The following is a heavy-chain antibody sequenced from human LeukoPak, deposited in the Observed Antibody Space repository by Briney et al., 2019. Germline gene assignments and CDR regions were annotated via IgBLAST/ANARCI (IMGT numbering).Heavy chain of an antibody. CDR3: AREEWELAFDY. Sequence: PGGSLRLSCAASGFTFDHYTMHWVRQAPGKGLEWVSSISSSSSYIYYADSVKGRFTISRDNAKNSLYLQMNSLRAEDTAVYYCAREEWELAFDYWGQGTLVTVSS. J-gene: IGHJ4*02. CDR1: GFTFDHYT. CDR2: ISSSSSYI. V-gene: IGHV3-21*01. D-gene: IGHD1-26*01.